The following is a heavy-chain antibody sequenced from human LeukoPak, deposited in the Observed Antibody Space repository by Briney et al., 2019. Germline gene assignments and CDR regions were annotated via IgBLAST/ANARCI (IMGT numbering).Heavy chain of an antibody. CDR2: ISSSGSTI. D-gene: IGHD6-19*01. Sequence: PGGSLRLSCAASGFTFSSYEMNWVRQAPGKGLEWVSSISSSGSTIYYADSVKGRFTISRDNAKNTLYLQMNSLRAEDTAVYYCARGDSSGWYSLGHFPYYFDYWGQGTLVTVSS. CDR3: ARGDSSGWYSLGHFPYYFDY. V-gene: IGHV3-48*03. J-gene: IGHJ4*02. CDR1: GFTFSSYE.